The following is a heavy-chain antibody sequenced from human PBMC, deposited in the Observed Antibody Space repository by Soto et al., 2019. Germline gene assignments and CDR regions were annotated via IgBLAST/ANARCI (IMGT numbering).Heavy chain of an antibody. Sequence: GASVKVSCKASGYTFTSYYMHWVRQAPGQGLEWMGVINPSDNSTTYAQKFQGRVTMTRDTSTSTVYMELTSLRSEDTAVYYCARARGWFDSWGQGTLVTVSS. CDR1: GYTFTSYY. CDR2: INPSDNST. D-gene: IGHD3-10*01. CDR3: ARARGWFDS. V-gene: IGHV1-46*01. J-gene: IGHJ5*01.